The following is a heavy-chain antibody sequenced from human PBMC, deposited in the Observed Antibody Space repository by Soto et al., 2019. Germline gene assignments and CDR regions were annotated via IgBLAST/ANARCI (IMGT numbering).Heavy chain of an antibody. V-gene: IGHV3-23*01. CDR1: GFTFSSYA. J-gene: IGHJ4*02. D-gene: IGHD3-3*01. CDR2: ISGSGGST. Sequence: PGGSLRLSCAASGFTFSSYAMSWVRQSPGKGLEWVSAISGSGGSTYYADSVKGRFTISRDNSKNTLYLQMNSLRAEDTAVYYCAKGPSTIFGVVILYFDYWGQGTLVTVSS. CDR3: AKGPSTIFGVVILYFDY.